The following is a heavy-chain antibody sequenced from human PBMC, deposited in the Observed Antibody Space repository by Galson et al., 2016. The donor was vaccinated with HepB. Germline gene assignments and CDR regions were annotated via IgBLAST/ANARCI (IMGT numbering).Heavy chain of an antibody. CDR2: IFPSGSS. CDR1: GGSINSGASS. CDR3: ARDGGKLTGFRWFDP. V-gene: IGHV4-30-2*06. J-gene: IGHJ5*02. D-gene: IGHD7-27*01. Sequence: TLSLTCAISGGSINSGASSWSWIRQSPGKGLEWIGPIFPSGSSYYNPSLKSRVIISLDMSKNQFSLEMSSVTAAATAVYYCARDGGKLTGFRWFDPWGQGTLVIVSS.